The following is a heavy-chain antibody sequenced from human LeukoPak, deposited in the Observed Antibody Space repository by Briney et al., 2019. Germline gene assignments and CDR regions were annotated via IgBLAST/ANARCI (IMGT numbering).Heavy chain of an antibody. CDR2: IYSGGST. J-gene: IGHJ5*02. V-gene: IGHV3-66*01. CDR1: GFTVSSNY. CDR3: ARETYSSGSNGFDP. D-gene: IGHD6-19*01. Sequence: GGSLRLSCAASGFTVSSNYMSWVRQAPGKGLEWVSVIYSGGSTYYADSVKGRFTISRDNSKNTLYLQMNSLRAEDTAVYYCARETYSSGSNGFDPWGQGTLVTVSS.